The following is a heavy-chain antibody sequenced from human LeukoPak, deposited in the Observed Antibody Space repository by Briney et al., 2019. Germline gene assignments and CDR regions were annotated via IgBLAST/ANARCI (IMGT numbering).Heavy chain of an antibody. Sequence: SETLSLTCTVSGGSISGYYWSWIRQPPGKGLEWIGYIYYSGSTYYNPSLKSRVTISVDTSKNQFSLKLSSVTAADTAVYYCARDVDYYGSGDAFDIWGQGTMVTVSS. CDR1: GGSISGYY. V-gene: IGHV4-30-4*08. CDR3: ARDVDYYGSGDAFDI. CDR2: IYYSGST. J-gene: IGHJ3*02. D-gene: IGHD3-10*01.